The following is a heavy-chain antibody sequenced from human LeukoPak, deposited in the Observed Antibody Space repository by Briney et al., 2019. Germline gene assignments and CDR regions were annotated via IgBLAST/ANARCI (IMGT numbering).Heavy chain of an antibody. Sequence: GGSLRLSCAASGFSFSSYGMHWVRQGPGKGLEWVATISYDGSNKYYADSVKGRFTISRDNSKNTLYLQMNSLRAEDTAVYYCAKVGFSEMEWLLYSDHWGQGTLVTVSS. J-gene: IGHJ4*02. V-gene: IGHV3-30*18. CDR2: ISYDGSNK. CDR1: GFSFSSYG. CDR3: AKVGFSEMEWLLYSDH. D-gene: IGHD3-3*01.